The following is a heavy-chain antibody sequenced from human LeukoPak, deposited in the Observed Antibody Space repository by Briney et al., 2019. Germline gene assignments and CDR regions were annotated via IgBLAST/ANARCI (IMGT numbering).Heavy chain of an antibody. Sequence: SETLSLTCTVSGGSIRSSYYYWGWIRQPPGKGLEWIGSIYDSGSTYYNPSLKSRVTISVDTSKNQFSLKLSSVTAADTAVYYCARARLRYFDWLLSPYYYYGMDVWGQGTTVTVSS. CDR3: ARARLRYFDWLLSPYYYYGMDV. D-gene: IGHD3-9*01. V-gene: IGHV4-39*07. CDR1: GGSIRSSYYY. CDR2: IYDSGST. J-gene: IGHJ6*02.